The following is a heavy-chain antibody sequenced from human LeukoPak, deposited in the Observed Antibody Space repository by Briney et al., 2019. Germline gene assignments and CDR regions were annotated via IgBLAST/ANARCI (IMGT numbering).Heavy chain of an antibody. D-gene: IGHD3-16*02. J-gene: IGHJ4*02. Sequence: GSVKVSCKASGYTFTSYGISWVRQAPGQGLEWMGWISAYNGNTNYAQKLQGRVTMTTDTSTSTAYMELRSLRSGDTAVYYCARDPSPMITFGGVIVPTADYWGQGTLVTVSS. CDR2: ISAYNGNT. CDR3: ARDPSPMITFGGVIVPTADY. V-gene: IGHV1-18*01. CDR1: GYTFTSYG.